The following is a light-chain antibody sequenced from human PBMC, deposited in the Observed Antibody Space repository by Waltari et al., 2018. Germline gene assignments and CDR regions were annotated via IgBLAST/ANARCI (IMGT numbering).Light chain of an antibody. V-gene: IGKV1-NL1*01. Sequence: DIQMTQSPSTLSASVGDRVTITCRASQVIGNALAWYQQKPGKAPKLLFYAASRLESGVPSRFSGSGSGTDYTLTISSLQPEDFATYYCQQYYSIALNFGGGTKVEIK. CDR2: AAS. J-gene: IGKJ4*01. CDR3: QQYYSIALN. CDR1: QVIGNA.